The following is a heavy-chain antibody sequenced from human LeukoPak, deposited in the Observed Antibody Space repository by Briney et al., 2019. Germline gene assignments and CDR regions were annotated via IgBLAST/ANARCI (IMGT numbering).Heavy chain of an antibody. D-gene: IGHD3-3*01. CDR1: GFTFSDFG. CDR2: ISGSGGST. CDR3: AKYGLYVLRFLEWLLLDY. Sequence: PGGSLRLSCAASGFTFSDFGMSWVRQAPGRGLEWVSTISGSGGSTYYADSVKGRFTISRDNSKNTLYLQMNSLRAEDTAVYYCAKYGLYVLRFLEWLLLDYWGQGTLVTVSS. V-gene: IGHV3-23*01. J-gene: IGHJ4*02.